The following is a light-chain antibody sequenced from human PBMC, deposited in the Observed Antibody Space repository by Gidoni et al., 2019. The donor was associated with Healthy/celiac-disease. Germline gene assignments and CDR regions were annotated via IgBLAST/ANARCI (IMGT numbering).Light chain of an antibody. V-gene: IGKV3-20*01. CDR1: QSVSSSY. J-gene: IGKJ1*01. Sequence: IVLTQSPGTLSLSPGERATLPCRASQSVSSSYLAWYQQKPGQAPRLLIYGASSRATGIPDSFSGSGSGTDFTLTISRLEPEDFAVYYCQQFNSSPRTFGQGTKVEIK. CDR2: GAS. CDR3: QQFNSSPRT.